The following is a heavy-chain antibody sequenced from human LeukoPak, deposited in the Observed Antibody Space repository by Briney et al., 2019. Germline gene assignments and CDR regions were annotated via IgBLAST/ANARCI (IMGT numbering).Heavy chain of an antibody. Sequence: SETLSLTCTVSGGSISSSSYYWGWIRQPPGEGLEWIGSIYYSGSTYYNPSLKSRVTISVDTSKNQFSLKLSSVTAADTAVYYCARHAYPYCGGDCYSITGAFDIWGQGTMVTVSS. CDR2: IYYSGST. J-gene: IGHJ3*02. CDR1: GGSISSSSYY. D-gene: IGHD2-21*02. V-gene: IGHV4-39*01. CDR3: ARHAYPYCGGDCYSITGAFDI.